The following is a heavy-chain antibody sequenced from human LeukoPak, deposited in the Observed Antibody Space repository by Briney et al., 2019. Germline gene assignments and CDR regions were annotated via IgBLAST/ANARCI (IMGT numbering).Heavy chain of an antibody. Sequence: ASVKVSCKTSGYTFANNDINWVRQATGQGLEWMGWMNPNNGDTGYAQKFQGRITMTRDTSISAAYMELSSLGSEDSAVYYCAREGAASNTRVLDYWGQGTLVTVSS. CDR2: MNPNNGDT. D-gene: IGHD2-2*01. J-gene: IGHJ4*02. CDR1: GYTFANND. V-gene: IGHV1-8*01. CDR3: AREGAASNTRVLDY.